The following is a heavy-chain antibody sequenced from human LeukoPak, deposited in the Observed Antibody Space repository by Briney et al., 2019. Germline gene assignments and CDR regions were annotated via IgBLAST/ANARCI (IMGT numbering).Heavy chain of an antibody. CDR1: GGTFSSYA. CDR3: ARDRTQAGCSTSCSHLFNWFDP. J-gene: IGHJ5*02. CDR2: IIPILGIA. V-gene: IGHV1-69*04. D-gene: IGHD2-2*01. Sequence: SVKVSCKASGGTFSSYAISWVRQAPGQGLEWMGRIIPILGIANYAQKFQGRVTITADKSTSIAYMELSSLRSEDTAVYYCARDRTQAGCSTSCSHLFNWFDPWGQGTLVTVSS.